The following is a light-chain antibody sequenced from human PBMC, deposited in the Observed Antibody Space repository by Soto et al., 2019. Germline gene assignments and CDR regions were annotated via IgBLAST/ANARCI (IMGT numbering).Light chain of an antibody. Sequence: DIQMTQSPSSVSASVGDRVTITCRASQGVNTWFAWYQKKPGKAPELLVYEASSLHSGVPSRFSGSGSGTDFTLTISSLQPEDFATYYCQQANSFPLTFGGGTKVEVQ. CDR3: QQANSFPLT. J-gene: IGKJ4*01. V-gene: IGKV1-12*01. CDR1: QGVNTW. CDR2: EAS.